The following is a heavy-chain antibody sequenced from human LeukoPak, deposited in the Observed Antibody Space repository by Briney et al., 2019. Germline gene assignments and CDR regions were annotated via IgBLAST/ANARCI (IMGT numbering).Heavy chain of an antibody. J-gene: IGHJ4*02. CDR1: GFTFSSYA. D-gene: IGHD3-10*01. V-gene: IGHV3-30*04. CDR3: ARGPMVRGVKWFDY. CDR2: ISYDGSNK. Sequence: PGGSLRLSCAASGFTFSSYAMPWVRQAPGKGLEWVAVISYDGSNKYYADSVAGRFTISRDNSKNALYLQLNSLRAEDTAVYYCARGPMVRGVKWFDYWGQGTLVTVSS.